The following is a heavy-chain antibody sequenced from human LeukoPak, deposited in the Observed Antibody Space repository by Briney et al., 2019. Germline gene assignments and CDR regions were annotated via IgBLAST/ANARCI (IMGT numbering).Heavy chain of an antibody. CDR2: INNDGSQ. CDR1: GFTFSSYW. V-gene: IGHV3-74*01. CDR3: ARGGPGGSYFDY. Sequence: GGSLRLSCAASGFTFSSYWMHWVRQAPGKGLVWVSRINNDGSQIYADSVKGRFTISRDNAKNTLYLQMNGLRDEDTAVYYCARGGPGGSYFDYWGQGALVTVSS. D-gene: IGHD1-26*01. J-gene: IGHJ4*02.